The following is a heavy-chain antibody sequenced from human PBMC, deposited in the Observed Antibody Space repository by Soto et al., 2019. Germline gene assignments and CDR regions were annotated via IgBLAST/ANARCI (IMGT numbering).Heavy chain of an antibody. CDR1: GGSISSGGYS. J-gene: IGHJ4*02. Sequence: SETLSLTCAVSGGSISSGGYSWSWIRQPPGKGLEWIGYIYHSGSTYYNPSLKSRVTISRDNSMHTLHLQMNSLRAEDTAVYFCAREWSLSVAAPGYWGQGTLVTVSS. V-gene: IGHV4-30-2*01. D-gene: IGHD6-19*01. CDR2: IYHSGST. CDR3: AREWSLSVAAPGY.